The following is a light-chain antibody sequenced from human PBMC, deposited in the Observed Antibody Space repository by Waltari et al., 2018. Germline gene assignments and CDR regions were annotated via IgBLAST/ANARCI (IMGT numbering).Light chain of an antibody. CDR1: QSISTN. Sequence: EIVMTQSPATLSVSPGERATLSCRASQSISTNLAWYQQKPGQAPRLLIYGASTRATGFPARFSGSGFGTEFTLTISSLRSEDFAVYYCQQYHNWPPITFGQGTRLEIK. CDR2: GAS. J-gene: IGKJ5*01. V-gene: IGKV3-15*01. CDR3: QQYHNWPPIT.